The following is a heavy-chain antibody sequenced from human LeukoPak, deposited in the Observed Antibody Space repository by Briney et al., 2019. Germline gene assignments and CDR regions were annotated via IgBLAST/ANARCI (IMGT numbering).Heavy chain of an antibody. CDR1: GGSISSSSYY. D-gene: IGHD1-26*01. CDR3: AREGFYSGSQLGPHWFDP. V-gene: IGHV4-39*07. Sequence: SETLSLTCTVSGGSISSSSYYWGWIRQPPGKGLEWIGSIYYSGSTYYNPSLKSRVTISVDTSKNQFSLKLSSVTAADTAVYYCAREGFYSGSQLGPHWFDPWGQGTLVTVSS. J-gene: IGHJ5*02. CDR2: IYYSGST.